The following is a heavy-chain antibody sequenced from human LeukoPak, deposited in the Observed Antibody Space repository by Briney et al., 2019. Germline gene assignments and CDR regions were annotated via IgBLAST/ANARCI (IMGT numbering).Heavy chain of an antibody. CDR2: INPNSGGT. D-gene: IGHD6-19*01. CDR1: GYTFTGYY. Sequence: ASVKVSCKASGYTFTGYYMHWVRQAPGQGLEWVGWINPNSGGTNYAQKFQGRVTMTRDTSISTAYMELSRLRSDDTAVYYCARVGYSSGWYEGEDYFDYWGQGTLVTVSS. CDR3: ARVGYSSGWYEGEDYFDY. J-gene: IGHJ4*02. V-gene: IGHV1-2*02.